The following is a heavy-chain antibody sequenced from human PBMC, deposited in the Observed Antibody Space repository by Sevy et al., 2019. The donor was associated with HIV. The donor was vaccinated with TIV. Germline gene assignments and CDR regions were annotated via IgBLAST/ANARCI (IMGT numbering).Heavy chain of an antibody. CDR1: GFTFRNYD. V-gene: IGHV3-23*01. J-gene: IGHJ3*02. D-gene: IGHD2-2*01. CDR3: AKSQLPHAFDI. CDR2: ILDNGGGT. Sequence: GGSLRLSCEASGFTFRNYDMSWVRQAPGKGLEWVSGILDNGGGTYYADSVKGRFTISRDNSKNRMFLEMNSLGAEDTVVYFCAKSQLPHAFDIWGQGTMVTVSS.